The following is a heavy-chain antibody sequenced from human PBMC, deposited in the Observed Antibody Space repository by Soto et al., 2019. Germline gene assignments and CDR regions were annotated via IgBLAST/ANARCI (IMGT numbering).Heavy chain of an antibody. CDR3: TSLAATQDYYYYYMDV. J-gene: IGHJ6*03. CDR2: IKSKTDGGTT. CDR1: GFTFSNAW. V-gene: IGHV3-15*01. D-gene: IGHD2-15*01. Sequence: EVQLVESGGGLVKPGGSLRLSCAASGFTFSNAWMSWVRQPPGKGLEWVGGIKSKTDGGTTDYAAPVKGRITISRDDSKNTLYLQMNSLKTEDTAVYYCTSLAATQDYYYYYMDVWGKGTTVTVSS.